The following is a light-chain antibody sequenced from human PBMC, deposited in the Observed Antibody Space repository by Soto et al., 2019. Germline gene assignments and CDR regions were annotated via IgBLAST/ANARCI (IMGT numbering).Light chain of an antibody. J-gene: IGLJ1*01. CDR2: DVT. Sequence: QSALTQPASVSGAPGQPITISCTGTSSDVGGYNYVSWYQHHPGKAPKLIIYDVTNRPSGVSNPFSGSKSDNTASLTISGLQPEDEADYYCSSYTTSNTRQIVFGTGTKVTVL. CDR3: SSYTTSNTRQIV. CDR1: SSDVGGYNY. V-gene: IGLV2-14*03.